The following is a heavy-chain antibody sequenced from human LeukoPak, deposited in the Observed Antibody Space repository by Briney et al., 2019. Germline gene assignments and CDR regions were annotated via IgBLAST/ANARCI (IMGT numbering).Heavy chain of an antibody. V-gene: IGHV1-46*01. CDR1: GYTFTSYY. D-gene: IGHD6-19*01. CDR2: INPSGGST. J-gene: IGHJ4*02. Sequence: VASVKVSCKASGYTFTSYYMHWVRQAPGQGLEWMGIINPSGGSTSYAQKFQGRVTITRDTSASTAYMELSSLRSEDMAVYYCARVVKYSSGPLTDLLPYYFDYWGQGTLVTVSS. CDR3: ARVVKYSSGPLTDLLPYYFDY.